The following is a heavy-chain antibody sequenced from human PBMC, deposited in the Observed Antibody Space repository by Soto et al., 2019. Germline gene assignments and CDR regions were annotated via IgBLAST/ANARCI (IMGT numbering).Heavy chain of an antibody. CDR3: ARDEGPVERGGSYSPSYYYYYGMDV. CDR2: IIPIFGTA. CDR1: GGTFSSYA. Sequence: SVKVSCKASGGTFSSYAISWVRQAPGQGLEWMGGIIPIFGTANYAQKFQGRVTITADKSTSTAYMELSSLRSEDTAVYYCARDEGPVERGGSYSPSYYYYYGMDVWG. J-gene: IGHJ6*02. D-gene: IGHD1-26*01. V-gene: IGHV1-69*06.